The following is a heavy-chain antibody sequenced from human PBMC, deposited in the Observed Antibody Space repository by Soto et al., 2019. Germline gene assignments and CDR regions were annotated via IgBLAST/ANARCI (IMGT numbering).Heavy chain of an antibody. CDR3: ARHRTAKKTTNYYYYYMDV. Sequence: PGESLKISCKGSGYSFTSYWIGWVRQMPGKGLEWMGIIYPGDSDTRYSPSFQGQVTISADKSISTAYLQWSSLKASDTAMYYCARHRTAKKTTNYYYYYMDVWGKGTTVTVSS. V-gene: IGHV5-51*01. CDR2: IYPGDSDT. CDR1: GYSFTSYW. D-gene: IGHD4-17*01. J-gene: IGHJ6*03.